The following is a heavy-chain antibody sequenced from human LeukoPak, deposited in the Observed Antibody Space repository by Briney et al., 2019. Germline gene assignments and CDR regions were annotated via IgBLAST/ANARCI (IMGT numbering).Heavy chain of an antibody. CDR1: GFTFSSYW. V-gene: IGHV3-7*01. Sequence: GGSLRLSCAASGFTFSSYWMSWVRQAPGKGLEWVANIKQYGSEKYYVNSVKGRFTISRDNAKNSLYLQMNSLRAEDTAIYYCAREDDWNYEDYWGQGTLVTVSS. CDR3: AREDDWNYEDY. CDR2: IKQYGSEK. J-gene: IGHJ4*02. D-gene: IGHD1-7*01.